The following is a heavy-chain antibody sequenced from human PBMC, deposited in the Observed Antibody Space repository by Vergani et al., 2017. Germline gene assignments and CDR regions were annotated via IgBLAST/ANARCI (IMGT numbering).Heavy chain of an antibody. V-gene: IGHV3-9*01. CDR1: GFAFDDYA. CDR2: ITWNSGSI. D-gene: IGHD5-18*01. Sequence: EVQLVESGGGLVQPGRSLRLSSAASGFAFDDYAMHWVRQAPGKGLEWVSGITWNSGSIGYADSVKGRFTISRDNAKNSLYLQMNSLRAEDTALYYCAKDGYSYGYDAFDIWGQGTMVTVSS. CDR3: AKDGYSYGYDAFDI. J-gene: IGHJ3*02.